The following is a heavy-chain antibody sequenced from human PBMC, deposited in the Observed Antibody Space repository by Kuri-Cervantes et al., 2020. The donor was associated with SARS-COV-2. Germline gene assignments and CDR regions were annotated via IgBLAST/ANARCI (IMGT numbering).Heavy chain of an antibody. J-gene: IGHJ1*01. V-gene: IGHV1-46*01. D-gene: IGHD2-2*01. CDR1: GYIFTDYY. Sequence: ASVKVSCKASGYIFTDYYMHWVRQAPGQGLEWMGIINPSGGSTSYAQKFQGRVTMTRDTSTSTVYMELSSPRSEDTAVYYCARDFSGDIVVVPAIWGQGTLVTVSS. CDR2: INPSGGST. CDR3: ARDFSGDIVVVPAI.